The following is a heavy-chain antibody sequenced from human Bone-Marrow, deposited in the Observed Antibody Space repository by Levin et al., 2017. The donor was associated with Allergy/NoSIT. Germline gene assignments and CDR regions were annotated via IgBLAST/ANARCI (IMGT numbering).Heavy chain of an antibody. J-gene: IGHJ4*02. Sequence: GGSLRLSCAASGFTFSSYWMHWVRQAPGKGLVWVARINADGSSGNHADSVKGRFTISRDNAKNTLYLQMNSLRVEDTAVYYCVRAVGAPVWGQGTLVTVSS. CDR3: VRAVGAPV. CDR1: GFTFSSYW. CDR2: INADGSSG. D-gene: IGHD1-26*01. V-gene: IGHV3-74*01.